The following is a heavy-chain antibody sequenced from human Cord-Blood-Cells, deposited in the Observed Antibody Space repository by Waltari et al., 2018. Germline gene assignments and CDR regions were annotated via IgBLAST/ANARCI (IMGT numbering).Heavy chain of an antibody. J-gene: IGHJ5*02. CDR2: IYYSGST. Sequence: QLHLQESGPGLVKPSQTLSLTCTVSGGSISGSSYYWGWNRQPPGKGLEWIGCIYYSGSTYYNPSLKSRVTISVDTSKNQFSLKVSSVTAADTAVYYCARRASIAARNWFDPWGQGTLVTVSS. CDR1: GGSISGSSYY. D-gene: IGHD6-6*01. CDR3: ARRASIAARNWFDP. V-gene: IGHV4-39*01.